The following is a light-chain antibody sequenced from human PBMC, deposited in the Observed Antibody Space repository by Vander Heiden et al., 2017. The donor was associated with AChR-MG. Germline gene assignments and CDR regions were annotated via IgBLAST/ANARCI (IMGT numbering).Light chain of an antibody. CDR3: AAWDDSLNGVV. J-gene: IGLJ2*01. CDR1: SSNLGSNT. V-gene: IGLV1-44*01. CDR2: SNN. Sequence: QSVLPQPPSASGTPGQRVTISCSGSSSNLGSNTVNWYQQLPATAPKLLIYSNNQRPSGVPDRFSGSKSGTSASLAISGLQSEDEADYYCAAWDDSLNGVVFGGGTKLTVL.